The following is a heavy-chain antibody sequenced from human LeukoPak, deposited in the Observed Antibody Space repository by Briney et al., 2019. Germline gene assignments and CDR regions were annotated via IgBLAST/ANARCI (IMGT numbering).Heavy chain of an antibody. CDR2: ISGSGSGGST. CDR1: GFTFSSSA. D-gene: IGHD5-12*01. CDR3: ARGPSGYHNT. J-gene: IGHJ4*02. Sequence: GSLRLSCAASGFTFSSSAMSWVRQAPGKGLEWVSNISGSGSGGSTYYADSAKGRFTISRDNSKNTLYLQMNSLRAEDTAVYYCARGPSGYHNTGGQGTLVTVSS. V-gene: IGHV3-23*01.